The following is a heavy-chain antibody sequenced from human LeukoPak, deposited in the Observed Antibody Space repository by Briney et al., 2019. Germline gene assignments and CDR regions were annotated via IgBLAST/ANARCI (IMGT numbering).Heavy chain of an antibody. CDR2: IYSGGST. Sequence: GGSLRLSCAASGFTVSSNYMSWVRQAPGKGLEWVSVIYSGGSTYYADSVKGRFTISRHNSKNTLYLQMNSLRAEDTAVYYCANILGGYDSSGYYPDYWGQGTLVTVSS. D-gene: IGHD3-22*01. J-gene: IGHJ4*02. CDR3: ANILGGYDSSGYYPDY. CDR1: GFTVSSNY. V-gene: IGHV3-53*04.